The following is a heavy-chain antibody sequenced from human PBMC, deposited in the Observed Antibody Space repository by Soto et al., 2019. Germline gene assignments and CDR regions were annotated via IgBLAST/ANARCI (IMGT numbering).Heavy chain of an antibody. D-gene: IGHD3-22*01. CDR1: GGSFSGYY. CDR2: INHSGST. Sequence: SETLSLTCAVYGGSFSGYYWSWIRQPPGKGLEWIGEINHSGSTNYNPSIKSRVTISVDTSKNQFSLKLSSVTAADTAVYYCAREFRGGYYYDSSGPQYYGMDVWGQGTTVTVSS. J-gene: IGHJ6*02. V-gene: IGHV4-34*01. CDR3: AREFRGGYYYDSSGPQYYGMDV.